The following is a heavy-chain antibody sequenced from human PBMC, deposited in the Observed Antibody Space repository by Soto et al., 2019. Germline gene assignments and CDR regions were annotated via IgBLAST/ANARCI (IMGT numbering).Heavy chain of an antibody. CDR3: ALPGGHASGSYRDAFDF. CDR2: ISAYNGNT. D-gene: IGHD3-10*01. CDR1: GYTFTSYG. J-gene: IGHJ3*01. Sequence: QVQLVQSGAEVKKPGASVKVSCKASGYTFTSYGISWVRQAPGQGLEWMGWISAYNGNTNHAQKLQGRVTMTTDTTTSTSWMDLRSLRSDATAVYYRALPGGHASGSYRDAFDFWSQGTMLTVSS. V-gene: IGHV1-18*01.